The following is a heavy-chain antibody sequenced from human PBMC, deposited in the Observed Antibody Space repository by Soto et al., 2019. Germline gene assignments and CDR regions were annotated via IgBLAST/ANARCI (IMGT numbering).Heavy chain of an antibody. CDR2: IKSKTDGGTT. V-gene: IGHV3-15*01. D-gene: IGHD3-3*01. Sequence: GGSLRLSCAASGFTFSNAWMSWVRQAPGKGLEWVGRIKSKTDGGTTDYAAPVKGRFTISRDDSKNTLYLQMNSLKTEDTAVYYCTTHQSYYDFWSGYYTPVYYYGMDVWGQGTTVTVSS. CDR1: GFTFSNAW. J-gene: IGHJ6*02. CDR3: TTHQSYYDFWSGYYTPVYYYGMDV.